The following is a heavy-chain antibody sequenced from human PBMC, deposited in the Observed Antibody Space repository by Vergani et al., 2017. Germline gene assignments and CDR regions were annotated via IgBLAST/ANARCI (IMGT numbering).Heavy chain of an antibody. CDR2: IYYSGST. D-gene: IGHD5-24*01. J-gene: IGHJ3*02. CDR1: GGSISSYY. Sequence: QVQLQESGPGLVKPSETLSLTCTVSGGSISSYYWSWIRQPPGKGLEWIGYIYYSGSTNYNPSLKSRVTISVDTSKNQFSLKLSSVTAADTAVYYCAGHLRDGYNRGADAFDIWGQGTMVTVSS. CDR3: AGHLRDGYNRGADAFDI. V-gene: IGHV4-59*08.